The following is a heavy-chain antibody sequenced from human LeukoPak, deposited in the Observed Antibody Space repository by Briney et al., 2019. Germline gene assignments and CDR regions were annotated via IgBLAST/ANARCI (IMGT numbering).Heavy chain of an antibody. Sequence: GQSLRLSCAGSGFTFSSYAMNWVRQAPGKGLEWGSGISGSGGSTYYAASVKGRFSISRDDSKNTLYLQMNSLRAEDTAVYYCAKSPDVAGTGRFDYWGQGTLVTVS. D-gene: IGHD6-19*01. V-gene: IGHV3-23*01. CDR3: AKSPDVAGTGRFDY. J-gene: IGHJ4*02. CDR2: ISGSGGST. CDR1: GFTFSSYA.